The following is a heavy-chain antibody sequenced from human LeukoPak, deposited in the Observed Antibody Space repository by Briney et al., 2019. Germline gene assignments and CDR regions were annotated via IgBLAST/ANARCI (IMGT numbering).Heavy chain of an antibody. CDR2: ISSSSSYI. Sequence: GGSLRLSCAASGFTFSSYSMNWVRRAPGKGLEWVSSISSSSSYIYYADSVKGRFTISRDNAKNSLYLQMNSLRAEDTAVYYCARDPEYSSGWYEENYFDYWGQGTLVTVSS. CDR3: ARDPEYSSGWYEENYFDY. J-gene: IGHJ4*02. CDR1: GFTFSSYS. V-gene: IGHV3-21*01. D-gene: IGHD6-19*01.